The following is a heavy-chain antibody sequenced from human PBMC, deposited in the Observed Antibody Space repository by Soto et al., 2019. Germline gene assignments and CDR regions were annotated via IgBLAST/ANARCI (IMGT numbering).Heavy chain of an antibody. V-gene: IGHV1-2*02. Sequence: ASVKVSCKASAYTFTGYYIHWVRQAPGRGLEWMGWINPNSGGTKYAQRFQGRVTMTRDTSISTAYMDLSRLSSDDTALYSCARGGRGDMITFGGVIGDAFDIWGPGTMVTVSS. CDR2: INPNSGGT. D-gene: IGHD3-16*02. CDR1: AYTFTGYY. CDR3: ARGGRGDMITFGGVIGDAFDI. J-gene: IGHJ3*02.